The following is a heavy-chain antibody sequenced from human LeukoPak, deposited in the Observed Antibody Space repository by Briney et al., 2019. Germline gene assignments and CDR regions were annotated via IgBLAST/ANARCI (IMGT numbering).Heavy chain of an antibody. CDR1: GSSISSSSYY. CDR3: ARGGCSGGSCYLFDY. CDR2: IYYSGST. D-gene: IGHD2-15*01. Sequence: SETLSLTCTVSGSSISSSSYYWGWIRQPPGKGLEWIGSIYYSGSTYYNPSLKSRVTISVDTSKNQFSLKLSSVTAADTAVYYCARGGCSGGSCYLFDYWGQGALVTVSS. V-gene: IGHV4-39*01. J-gene: IGHJ4*02.